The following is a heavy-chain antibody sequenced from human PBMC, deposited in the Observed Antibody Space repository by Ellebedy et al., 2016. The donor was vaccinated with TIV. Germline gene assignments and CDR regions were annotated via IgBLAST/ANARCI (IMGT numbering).Heavy chain of an antibody. V-gene: IGHV1-58*02. CDR1: GFTFTSSA. CDR3: ARDRDYGDYADYYYYGMDV. Sequence: AASVKVSCKASGFTFTSSAMQWVRQARGQRLEWIGWIVVGSGNTNYAQKFQGRVTMTRDTSTSTVYMELSSLRSEDTAVYYCARDRDYGDYADYYYYGMDVWGQGTTVTVSS. CDR2: IVVGSGNT. D-gene: IGHD4-17*01. J-gene: IGHJ6*02.